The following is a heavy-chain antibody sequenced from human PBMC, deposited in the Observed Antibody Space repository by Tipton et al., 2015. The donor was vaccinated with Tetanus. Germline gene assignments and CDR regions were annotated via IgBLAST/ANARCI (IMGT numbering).Heavy chain of an antibody. CDR2: IDPNSGGT. CDR1: GYTFTGYC. CDR3: ARDRGDYIYYGMDV. D-gene: IGHD3-22*01. J-gene: IGHJ6*02. Sequence: QMQLVQSGAEVKKPGASVKVSCKASGYTFTGYCIYWVRQAPGQGLEWMGWIDPNSGGTVYAQKFQGRVTMTRDTSISTAYMELRSLRFDDTAVYYCARDRGDYIYYGMDVWGPGTTVTVS. V-gene: IGHV1-2*02.